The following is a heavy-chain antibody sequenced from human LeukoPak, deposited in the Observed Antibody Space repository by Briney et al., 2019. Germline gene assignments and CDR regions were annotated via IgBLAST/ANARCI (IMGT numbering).Heavy chain of an antibody. CDR2: IYYSGST. Sequence: SETLALTCTVSGGSISSYYWSWIRQPPGKGLEWIGYIYYSGSTNYNPSLKSRVTISVDTSKNQFSLKLSSVTAADTAVYYCARDRGDGYDYFWDYWGQGTLVTVSS. CDR1: GGSISSYY. D-gene: IGHD5-12*01. V-gene: IGHV4-59*01. J-gene: IGHJ4*02. CDR3: ARDRGDGYDYFWDY.